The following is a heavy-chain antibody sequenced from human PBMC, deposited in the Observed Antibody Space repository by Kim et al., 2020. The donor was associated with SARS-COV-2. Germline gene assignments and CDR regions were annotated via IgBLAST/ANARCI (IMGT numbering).Heavy chain of an antibody. CDR1: GYTFTSYA. V-gene: IGHV7-4-1*02. CDR3: ARGHFDTIFGVVISLDAFDI. CDR2: INTNTGNP. D-gene: IGHD3-3*01. Sequence: ASVKVSCKASGYTFTSYAMNWVRQAPGQGLEWMGWINTNTGNPTYAQGFTGRFVFSLDTSVSTAYLQISSLKAEDTAVYYCARGHFDTIFGVVISLDAFDIWAKGQWSPSLQ. J-gene: IGHJ3*02.